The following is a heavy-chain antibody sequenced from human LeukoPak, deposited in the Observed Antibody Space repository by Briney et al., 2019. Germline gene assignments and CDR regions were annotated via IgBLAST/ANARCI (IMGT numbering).Heavy chain of an antibody. CDR3: AKPISGGLAVTADWFHP. V-gene: IGHV3-23*01. CDR1: GFAFSVYA. J-gene: IGHJ5*01. CDR2: INANSGTT. D-gene: IGHD6-19*01. Sequence: GGSLRLSCTASGFAFSVYAMSWLREPPGKGLEWVSTINANSGTTSYAASVRGRFTISRDNSKNTLYLQLNTLRADDTATYYCAKPISGGLAVTADWFHPWGQGTLVVVSS.